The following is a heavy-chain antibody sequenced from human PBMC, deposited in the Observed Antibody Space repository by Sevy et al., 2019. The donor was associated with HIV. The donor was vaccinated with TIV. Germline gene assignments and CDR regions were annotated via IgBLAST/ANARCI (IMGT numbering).Heavy chain of an antibody. J-gene: IGHJ4*02. CDR2: ISGSGGST. Sequence: GGSLRLSCAASGFTFSSYAMSWVRQAPGKGLEWVSAISGSGGSTYYADSVKGRFTISRDNSKNTLYRQMNSLRAEDTAVYYCAKESARGYSGCDYPEYYFDYWGQGTLVTVSS. CDR1: GFTFSSYA. V-gene: IGHV3-23*01. D-gene: IGHD5-12*01. CDR3: AKESARGYSGCDYPEYYFDY.